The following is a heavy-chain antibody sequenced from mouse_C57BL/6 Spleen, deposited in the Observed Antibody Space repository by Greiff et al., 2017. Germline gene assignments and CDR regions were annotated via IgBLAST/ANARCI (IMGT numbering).Heavy chain of an antibody. J-gene: IGHJ3*01. Sequence: EVQRVESGGGLVKPGGSLKLSCAASGFTFSDYGMHWVRQAPEKGLEWVAYISSGSSTIYYADTVKGRFTISRDNAKNTLFLQMTSLRSEDTAMYYCASPHYGSSAWFAYWGQGTLVTVSA. CDR2: ISSGSSTI. D-gene: IGHD1-1*01. CDR3: ASPHYGSSAWFAY. CDR1: GFTFSDYG. V-gene: IGHV5-17*01.